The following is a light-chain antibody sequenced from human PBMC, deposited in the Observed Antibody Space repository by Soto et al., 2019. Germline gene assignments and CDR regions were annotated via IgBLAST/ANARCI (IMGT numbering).Light chain of an antibody. CDR2: GAS. CDR3: QQYGSSGT. V-gene: IGKV3-20*01. J-gene: IGKJ1*01. CDR1: QSVRSD. Sequence: EIGMTQSPATLSVSPGERATLSCRASQSVRSDLAWYQQKPGQAPRLLIYGASSRATGIPDRFSGSGSGTDFTLTISRLEPEDFAVYYCQQYGSSGTFGQGTKVDIK.